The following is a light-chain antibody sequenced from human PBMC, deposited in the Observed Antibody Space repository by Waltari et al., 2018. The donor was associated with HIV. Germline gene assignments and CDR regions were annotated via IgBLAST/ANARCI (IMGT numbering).Light chain of an antibody. V-gene: IGLV7-43*01. CDR1: PGMVTSGYY. CDR3: LLYNGISWV. J-gene: IGLJ3*02. CDR2: SVS. Sequence: QTVVTQEPSLTVSPGETVTLTCAPSPGMVTSGYYANWVQQKPGQAPRSLIYSVSNRHSGTPARFSGSLLGGKAVLTLSGVLPEDEAEYYCLLYNGISWVFGGGTKLTVL.